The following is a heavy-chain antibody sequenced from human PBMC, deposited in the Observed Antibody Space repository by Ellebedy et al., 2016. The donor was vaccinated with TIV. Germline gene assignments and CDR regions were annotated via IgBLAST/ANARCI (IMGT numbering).Heavy chain of an antibody. D-gene: IGHD3-10*01. J-gene: IGHJ6*02. CDR1: GYTLTELS. Sequence: AASVKVSCKVSGYTLTELSMHWVRQAPGKGLEWMGGFDPEDGETIYAQKFRGRVTMTEDTSTDTAYMELSSMRSEDTAVYYCATLWFGELPLGYYYYGMDVWGQGTTVTVSS. CDR2: FDPEDGET. CDR3: ATLWFGELPLGYYYYGMDV. V-gene: IGHV1-24*01.